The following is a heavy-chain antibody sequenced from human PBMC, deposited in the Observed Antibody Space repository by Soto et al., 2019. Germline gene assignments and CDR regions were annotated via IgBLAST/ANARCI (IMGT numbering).Heavy chain of an antibody. CDR1: GYSFTSYY. J-gene: IGHJ4*02. V-gene: IGHV5-51*01. Sequence: PGESLKISYKASGYSFTSYYIGWVRQMPGKGLEWMGIIYPGDSDTRYNPSFQGQVTISADKSLSTAYLQWSSLKASDTAMYYCAKRGPHYFDYWGRGTLVTVSS. CDR2: IYPGDSDT. D-gene: IGHD3-16*01. CDR3: AKRGPHYFDY.